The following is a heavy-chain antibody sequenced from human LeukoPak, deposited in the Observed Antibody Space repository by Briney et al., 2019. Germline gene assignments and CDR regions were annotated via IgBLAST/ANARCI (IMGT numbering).Heavy chain of an antibody. D-gene: IGHD5-18*01. CDR1: GGSFSGYY. Sequence: SETLSLTCAVYGGSFSGYYWSWIRQPPGKGLEWIGGINHSGSTNYNPSLKSRVTISVDTSKNQFSLKLSSVTAADTAVYYCARTGFNVDTAAIYFDYWGQGTLVTVSS. CDR2: INHSGST. V-gene: IGHV4-34*01. J-gene: IGHJ4*02. CDR3: ARTGFNVDTAAIYFDY.